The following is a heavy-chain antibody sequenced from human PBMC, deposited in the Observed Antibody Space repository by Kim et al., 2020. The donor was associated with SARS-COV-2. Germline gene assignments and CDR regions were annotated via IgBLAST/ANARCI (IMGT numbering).Heavy chain of an antibody. CDR2: ISWNSGSI. D-gene: IGHD3-10*01. CDR3: AKDNSNHYYGRGGSGFDP. V-gene: IGHV3-9*01. Sequence: GGSLRLSCAASGFTFDDYAMHWVRQAPGKGLEWVSGISWNSGSIGYADSVKGRFTISRDNAKNSLYLQMNSLRAEDTALYYCAKDNSNHYYGRGGSGFDPWGQGTLVTVSS. J-gene: IGHJ5*02. CDR1: GFTFDDYA.